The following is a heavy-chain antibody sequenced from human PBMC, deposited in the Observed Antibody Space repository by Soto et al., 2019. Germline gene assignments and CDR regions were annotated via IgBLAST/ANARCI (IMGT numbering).Heavy chain of an antibody. CDR3: ARRYYSSVWLIAFFGVDV. Sequence: ASVKDSCKASDFPFLQFYIHWVRQAPGKGPQWMGVINPDGGTTTYAQTFKGRVSLTRDKSPSTVHIQLSSLRSEDTALCKFARRYYSSVWLIAFFGVDVWVQGTTVRVSS. CDR2: INPDGGTT. J-gene: IGHJ6*01. D-gene: IGHD3-9*01. V-gene: IGHV1-46*01. CDR1: DFPFLQFY.